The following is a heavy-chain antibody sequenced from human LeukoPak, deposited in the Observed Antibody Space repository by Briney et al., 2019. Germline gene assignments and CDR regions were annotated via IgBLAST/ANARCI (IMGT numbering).Heavy chain of an antibody. J-gene: IGHJ6*02. CDR3: ARLNFADSYGMDV. Sequence: SETLSLTCAVYGGSFSGYYWSWIRQPPGKGLEWIGEINHSGSTNYNPSLNSRVTISVDTSNNQFSLKLTSVTAADTAVYYCARLNFADSYGMDVWGQGTTVTVSS. CDR1: GGSFSGYY. D-gene: IGHD3-9*01. CDR2: INHSGST. V-gene: IGHV4-34*01.